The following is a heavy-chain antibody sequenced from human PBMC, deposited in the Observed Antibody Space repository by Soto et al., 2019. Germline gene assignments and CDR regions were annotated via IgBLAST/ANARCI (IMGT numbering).Heavy chain of an antibody. Sequence: GGSLRLSCAASGFTFNIYVMSWVRQAPGKGLEWVSATSGSGGSTYYADSVKGRFTISRDNSKSTLYLQMNTLRAEDTAVYYCAKADHDSSAYPPFDYWGQGTLVTVSS. CDR2: TSGSGGST. CDR3: AKADHDSSAYPPFDY. CDR1: GFTFNIYV. D-gene: IGHD3-22*01. V-gene: IGHV3-23*01. J-gene: IGHJ4*02.